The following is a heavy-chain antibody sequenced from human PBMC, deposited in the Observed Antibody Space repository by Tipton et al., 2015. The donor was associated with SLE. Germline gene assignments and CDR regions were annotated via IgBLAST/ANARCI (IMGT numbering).Heavy chain of an antibody. CDR3: ARVREASLWY. Sequence: PGLVKPSETLSLTCTVSGGSISSHYWSWIRQPPGKGLEWIGYIYYSGSTNYNPSLKSRVTISVDTSKNQFSLKLSSVTAADTAVYYCARVREASLWYWGQGTLVTVSS. CDR2: IYYSGST. V-gene: IGHV4-59*11. J-gene: IGHJ4*02. D-gene: IGHD1-26*01. CDR1: GGSISSHY.